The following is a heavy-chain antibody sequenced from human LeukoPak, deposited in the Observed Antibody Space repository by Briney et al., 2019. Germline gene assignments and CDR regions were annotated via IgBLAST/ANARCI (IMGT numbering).Heavy chain of an antibody. CDR3: ARPYYYDSRIDP. V-gene: IGHV4-30-4*08. Sequence: PSETLSLTCTVSGGSISNYYWYWIRQPPGKGLEWIGYTYYSGSTYYNPSLKSRATISVDTSKNQFSLKLTSVTAADTAVYYCARPYYYDSRIDPWGQGTLVTVSS. D-gene: IGHD3-22*01. J-gene: IGHJ5*02. CDR1: GGSISNYY. CDR2: TYYSGST.